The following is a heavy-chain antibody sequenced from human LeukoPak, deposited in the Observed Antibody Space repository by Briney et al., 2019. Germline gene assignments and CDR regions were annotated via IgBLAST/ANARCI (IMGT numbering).Heavy chain of an antibody. Sequence: GGSLRLSCAASGFTVSSNYMSWVRQAPGKGLEWVSVIYSGGSTYYADSVKGRFTISRDNSKNTLYLQMNSLRAEDTAVYYCATVYCSGGSCYEDYWGQGTLVTVSS. V-gene: IGHV3-66*01. CDR3: ATVYCSGGSCYEDY. CDR2: IYSGGST. D-gene: IGHD2-15*01. J-gene: IGHJ4*02. CDR1: GFTVSSNY.